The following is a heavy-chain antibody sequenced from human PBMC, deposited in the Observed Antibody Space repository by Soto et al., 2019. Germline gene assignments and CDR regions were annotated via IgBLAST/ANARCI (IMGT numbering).Heavy chain of an antibody. D-gene: IGHD1-26*01. V-gene: IGHV3-15*04. J-gene: IGHJ4*02. CDR1: GFTFSASW. CDR3: INSGGGH. Sequence: EVQLVESGGGLVEPGGSLRLSCAASGFTFSASWMGWVRQAPGKGLEYVGRIGTTPGGGPTDYTAPVKGRFTVSSDDSRNALYLQLQNLKTEDTAVYLCINSGGGHWGQGALVAVAS. CDR2: IGTTPGGGPT.